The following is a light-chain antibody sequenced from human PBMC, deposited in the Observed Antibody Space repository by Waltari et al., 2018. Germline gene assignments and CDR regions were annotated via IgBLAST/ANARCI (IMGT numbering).Light chain of an antibody. CDR3: FACRGGNTLV. Sequence: QSALTQPASVSGSPGQSITISCTGTSNDVGAYDFVSWYRQYPGEAPKLMIYDVMNRPSGVSDRCSGSKSANTASLTISGLQADDEGDYYCFACRGGNTLVFGGGTKVTVL. V-gene: IGLV2-14*03. CDR1: SNDVGAYDF. CDR2: DVM. J-gene: IGLJ2*01.